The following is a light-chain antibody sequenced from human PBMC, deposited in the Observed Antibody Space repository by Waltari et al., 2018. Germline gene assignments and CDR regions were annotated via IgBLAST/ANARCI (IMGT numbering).Light chain of an antibody. Sequence: QSVLTQPPSASGTPGQRVTISCSGRSSNIGSNYAFWYQQLPGTAPKLLIYRNNQRPSGVPDRFCGSKSGTSASLVISGLRSEDEAYYYCAAWDDSLSGCVVFGGGTKVTVL. J-gene: IGLJ2*01. CDR2: RNN. CDR3: AAWDDSLSGCVV. CDR1: SSNIGSNY. V-gene: IGLV1-47*01.